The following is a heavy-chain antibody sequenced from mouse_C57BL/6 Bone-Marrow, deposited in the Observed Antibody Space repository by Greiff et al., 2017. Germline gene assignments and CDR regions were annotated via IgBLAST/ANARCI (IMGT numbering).Heavy chain of an antibody. Sequence: VQLQESGAELARPGASVKLSCKASGYTFTSYGISWVKQRTGQGLEWIGEIYPRSGNTYYNEKFKGTATLTADKSSSTAYMELRSLTSEDSAVYFCAREMITQYYFDYWGQGTTLTVSS. CDR3: AREMITQYYFDY. V-gene: IGHV1-81*01. D-gene: IGHD2-4*01. CDR1: GYTFTSYG. J-gene: IGHJ2*01. CDR2: IYPRSGNT.